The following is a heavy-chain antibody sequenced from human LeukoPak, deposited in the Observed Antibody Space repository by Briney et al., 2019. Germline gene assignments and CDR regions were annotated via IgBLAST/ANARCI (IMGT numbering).Heavy chain of an antibody. Sequence: GASVKVSCKXSGGTFSSYTISWVRQAPGQGLEWMGRIIPILGIANYAQKFQGRVTITADKSTSTAYMELSSLRSEDTAVYYCARHRLGGSYFDYWGQGTLVTVSS. CDR1: GGTFSSYT. D-gene: IGHD1-26*01. J-gene: IGHJ4*02. CDR2: IIPILGIA. V-gene: IGHV1-69*02. CDR3: ARHRLGGSYFDY.